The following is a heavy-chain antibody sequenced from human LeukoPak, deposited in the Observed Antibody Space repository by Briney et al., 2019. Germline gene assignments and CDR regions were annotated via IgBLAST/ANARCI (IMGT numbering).Heavy chain of an antibody. D-gene: IGHD5-24*01. CDR1: GFTFSSYA. V-gene: IGHV3-23*01. J-gene: IGHJ3*02. CDR3: GTLGPRWQLAAFDI. CDR2: ISGSGDSK. Sequence: GGSLRLSCAASGFTFSSYAMSWVRQAPGKGLEWVSAISGSGDSKNYADSVKGRFTISRDNAKNSLYLQMNSLRAGDTAVYFCGTLGPRWQLAAFDIWGQGTMVTVSS.